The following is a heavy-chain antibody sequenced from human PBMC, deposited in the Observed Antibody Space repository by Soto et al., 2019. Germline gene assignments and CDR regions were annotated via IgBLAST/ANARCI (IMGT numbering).Heavy chain of an antibody. Sequence: SLRLSCAASGFTFDDYAMHWVRQAPGKGLEWVSGISWNSGSIGYADSVKGRFTISRDNAKNSLYLQMNSLRAEDTALYYCAKDGGWLKPGGYYGMDVWGQGTTVTVSS. CDR2: ISWNSGSI. D-gene: IGHD6-19*01. J-gene: IGHJ6*02. CDR1: GFTFDDYA. V-gene: IGHV3-9*01. CDR3: AKDGGWLKPGGYYGMDV.